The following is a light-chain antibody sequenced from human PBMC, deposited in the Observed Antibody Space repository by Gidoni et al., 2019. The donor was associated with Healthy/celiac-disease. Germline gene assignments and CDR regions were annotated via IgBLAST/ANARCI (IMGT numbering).Light chain of an antibody. CDR2: AAS. J-gene: IGKJ1*01. V-gene: IGKV1-39*01. Sequence: DIQMTQSPSSLSASVGDRVTITCRASQSISSYLNWYQQKPGKAPKLLIYAASSLQSGVPSRFSGIGSGTDFTLTISSLQPEDFATYYCQQSYSNPLFGQGTKVEIK. CDR3: QQSYSNPL. CDR1: QSISSY.